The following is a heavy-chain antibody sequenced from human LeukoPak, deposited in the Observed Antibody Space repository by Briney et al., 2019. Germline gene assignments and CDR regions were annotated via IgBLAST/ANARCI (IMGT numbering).Heavy chain of an antibody. Sequence: GASVKVSCKASGCTFTSYGISWVRQAPGQGLEWMGWINPNSGGTNYAQKFQGRVTMTRDTSISTAYMELSRLRSDDTAVYYCARGRIAAAGYYWGQGTLVTVSS. CDR2: INPNSGGT. J-gene: IGHJ4*02. CDR3: ARGRIAAAGYY. V-gene: IGHV1-2*02. D-gene: IGHD6-13*01. CDR1: GCTFTSYG.